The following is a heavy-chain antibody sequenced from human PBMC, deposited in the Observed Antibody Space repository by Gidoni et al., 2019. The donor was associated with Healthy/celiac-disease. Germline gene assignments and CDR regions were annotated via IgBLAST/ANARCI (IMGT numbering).Heavy chain of an antibody. J-gene: IGHJ1*01. Sequence: EVQLLESGGGLVQPGGSLRLPCAASGVTFSSYAMSWVRQAPGKGLEWFSAISGSGCRTYSADSVKGRFNISRDNSKNPLYLQMNSLRAEDTAVYYCAKVRSGGPLGLYFHHWGQGTLVTVSS. CDR1: GVTFSSYA. V-gene: IGHV3-23*01. CDR2: ISGSGCRT. D-gene: IGHD3-3*01. CDR3: AKVRSGGPLGLYFHH.